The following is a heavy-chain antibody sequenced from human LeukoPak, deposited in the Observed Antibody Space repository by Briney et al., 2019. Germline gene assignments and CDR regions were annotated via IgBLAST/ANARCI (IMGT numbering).Heavy chain of an antibody. CDR2: IIPILGIA. CDR1: GGTFSSYA. J-gene: IGHJ4*02. CDR3: ARGWLDLYFDY. V-gene: IGHV1-69*04. D-gene: IGHD6-19*01. Sequence: GASVKVSRKASGGTFSSYAISWVRQAPGQGLEWMGRIIPILGIAICAQKFQGRVTITADKSTSTAYMELSSLRSEDTAVYYCARGWLDLYFDYWGQGTLVTVSS.